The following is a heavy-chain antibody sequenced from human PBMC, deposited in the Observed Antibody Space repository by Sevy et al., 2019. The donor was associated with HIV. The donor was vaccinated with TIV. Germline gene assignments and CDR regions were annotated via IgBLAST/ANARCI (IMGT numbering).Heavy chain of an antibody. Sequence: GGSLRLSCAASGFTFSSYWMHWVRQAPGKGLVWVSRINSDGSSTSYADSVKGRFTISRDNAKNTLYLQMNSLRAEDTAVYYCVRADIAARPGVDYWGQGTLVTVSS. D-gene: IGHD6-6*01. CDR1: GFTFSSYW. J-gene: IGHJ4*02. CDR3: VRADIAARPGVDY. V-gene: IGHV3-74*01. CDR2: INSDGSST.